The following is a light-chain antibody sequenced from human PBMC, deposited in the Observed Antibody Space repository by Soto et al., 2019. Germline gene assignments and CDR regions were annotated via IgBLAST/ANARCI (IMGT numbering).Light chain of an antibody. CDR3: QQYGSSGT. CDR1: QSVRSN. CDR2: GAS. V-gene: IGKV3-15*01. J-gene: IGKJ1*01. Sequence: EIVLTQSPATLSVSPGERVTLSCRASQSVRSNLAWYQQKPGQAPRLLIYGASTRATGLPARFSGSGSGTDFTLPISSLQSEDFAVYYCQQYGSSGTFGQGTKV.